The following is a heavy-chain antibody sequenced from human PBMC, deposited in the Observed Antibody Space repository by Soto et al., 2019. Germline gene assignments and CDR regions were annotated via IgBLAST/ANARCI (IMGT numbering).Heavy chain of an antibody. D-gene: IGHD6-13*01. J-gene: IGHJ6*02. CDR1: GGSITSSFY. CDR2: IYGTGNT. CDR3: RSSSRYSTDV. V-gene: IGHV4-39*01. Sequence: QLQLQESGPGLVKPSETLSLSCTVSGGSITSSFYWGWIRQPPGKGLEWIGSIYGTGNTYYNPSHKGRVTISADSSKNQFSLNLICVTAADTALYYCRSSSRYSTDVWGQGATVTVSS.